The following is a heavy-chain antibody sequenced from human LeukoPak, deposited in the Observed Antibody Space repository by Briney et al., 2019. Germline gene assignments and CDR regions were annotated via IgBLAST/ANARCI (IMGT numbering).Heavy chain of an antibody. D-gene: IGHD6-19*01. J-gene: IGHJ6*02. Sequence: SETLSLTCTVSGGSMRSYYWSWIRQPPGKGLEWIGYIYYSGSTNYNPSLKSRVTISVDTSKNQFSLKLSSVTAADTAVYYCARGLAGTDVWGQGTTVTVSS. V-gene: IGHV4-59*01. CDR1: GGSMRSYY. CDR2: IYYSGST. CDR3: ARGLAGTDV.